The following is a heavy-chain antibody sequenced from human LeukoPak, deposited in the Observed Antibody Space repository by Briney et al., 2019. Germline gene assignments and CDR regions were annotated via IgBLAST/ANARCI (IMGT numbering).Heavy chain of an antibody. V-gene: IGHV3-33*01. J-gene: IGHJ4*02. CDR1: GFTFSSYG. D-gene: IGHD6-13*01. CDR3: ARGSSWYLFDY. Sequence: GGSLRLSCAASGFTFSSYGMHWVRQAPGKGLEWVAVIWYDGSNKYYADSVKGRFTISRDNSKNTLYLQMNSLRAEDTAVYYCARGSSWYLFDYWGQGTLVTVSS. CDR2: IWYDGSNK.